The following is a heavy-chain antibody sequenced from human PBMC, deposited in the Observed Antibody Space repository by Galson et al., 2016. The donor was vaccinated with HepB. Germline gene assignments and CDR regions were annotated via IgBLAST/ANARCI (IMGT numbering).Heavy chain of an antibody. Sequence: SLRLSCAASRFTFKTYAMHWVRQAPGKGLDWVAVIWHDGSKKYFADSTKGRFTVSRDDSKNTLYLQMNSLSVEDTAVYYCARGDPWYSSGWRSDSWGQGALVAVSS. CDR3: ARGDPWYSSGWRSDS. D-gene: IGHD6-19*01. CDR1: RFTFKTYA. J-gene: IGHJ4*02. V-gene: IGHV3-33*01. CDR2: IWHDGSKK.